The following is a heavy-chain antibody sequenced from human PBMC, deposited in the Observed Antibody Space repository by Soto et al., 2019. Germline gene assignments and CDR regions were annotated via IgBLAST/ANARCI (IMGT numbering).Heavy chain of an antibody. J-gene: IGHJ4*02. Sequence: QVQLVQSGAEVKKPGASVKVSCQASGYTFTNYGINWVRQAPGQGLEWMGWISAYNGNTKYAQKLQGRVTMTTDPSTSTAYMDMRSLRSDDTAVYYCARDYFSDYWGQGTLVTVSS. CDR3: ARDYFSDY. CDR1: GYTFTNYG. V-gene: IGHV1-18*01. CDR2: ISAYNGNT. D-gene: IGHD3-10*01.